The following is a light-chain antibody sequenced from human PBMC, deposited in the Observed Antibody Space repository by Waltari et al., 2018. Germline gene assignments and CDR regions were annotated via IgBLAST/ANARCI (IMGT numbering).Light chain of an antibody. CDR3: QSYDINNHVI. CDR1: SGDIDDKY. J-gene: IGLJ2*01. Sequence: NFVLTQPQSVSESPGKTVTISCTRTSGDIDDKYFPWYQQRPGSPPSVVIYEDTERPSGVPDRFSGSIDRSSNSASLTISGLTSADEADYYCQSYDINNHVIFGGGTKLTVL. CDR2: EDT. V-gene: IGLV6-57*01.